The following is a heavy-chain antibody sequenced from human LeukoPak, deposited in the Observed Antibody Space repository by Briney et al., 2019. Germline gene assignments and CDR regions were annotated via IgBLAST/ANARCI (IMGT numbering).Heavy chain of an antibody. CDR3: PTDLYDSSGYYSY. D-gene: IGHD3-22*01. V-gene: IGHV3-15*01. J-gene: IGHJ4*02. CDR2: IKSKTDGGTT. Sequence: GGSLRLSCAASGFTFSSYWMSWVRQAPGKGLEWVGRIKSKTDGGTTDYAAPVKGRFTISRDDSKNTRYLQMNSLKTEDTAVYYCPTDLYDSSGYYSYWGQGTLVTVSS. CDR1: GFTFSSYW.